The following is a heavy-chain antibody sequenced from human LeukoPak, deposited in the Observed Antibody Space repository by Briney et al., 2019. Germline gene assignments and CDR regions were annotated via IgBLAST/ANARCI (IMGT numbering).Heavy chain of an antibody. CDR1: GGSVSSGSYY. Sequence: TLSLTCTVSGGSVSSGSYYWSWIRQPPGKALEWLARIDWDDDKYYTTSLKTRLTISKDTSKNQVVLTMTNMDPVDTATFYCARASGTSSFDYWGQGTLVTVSS. CDR3: ARASGTSSFDY. J-gene: IGHJ4*02. D-gene: IGHD1-26*01. V-gene: IGHV2-70*11. CDR2: IDWDDDK.